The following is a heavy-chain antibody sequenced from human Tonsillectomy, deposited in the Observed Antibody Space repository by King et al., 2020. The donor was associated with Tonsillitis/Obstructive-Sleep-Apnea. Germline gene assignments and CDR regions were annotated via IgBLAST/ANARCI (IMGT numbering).Heavy chain of an antibody. Sequence: QLVQSGAEVKKPGSSVKVSCKASGVTFSSYAISWVRQAPGQGLEWMGGIIPIFGTANYAQKFQGRATITADESTSTAYMELSSLRSEDTAVYYCARVVLAARDYYYYMDVWGKGTTVTVSS. J-gene: IGHJ6*03. CDR3: ARVVLAARDYYYYMDV. D-gene: IGHD6-6*01. V-gene: IGHV1-69*01. CDR2: IIPIFGTA. CDR1: GVTFSSYA.